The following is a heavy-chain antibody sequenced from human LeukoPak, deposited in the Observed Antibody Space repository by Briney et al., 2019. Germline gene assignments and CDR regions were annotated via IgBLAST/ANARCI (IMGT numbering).Heavy chain of an antibody. V-gene: IGHV4-59*08. D-gene: IGHD3-10*01. CDR2: IYYSGST. CDR1: GGSISSYY. CDR3: ASNYYGSGSLDY. J-gene: IGHJ4*02. Sequence: SETLSLTCTVSGGSISSYYWSWIRQPPGKGLEWIGCIYYSGSTNYNPSLKSRVTISVDTSKNQFSLKVSSVTAADTAVYYCASNYYGSGSLDYWGQGNLVTVSS.